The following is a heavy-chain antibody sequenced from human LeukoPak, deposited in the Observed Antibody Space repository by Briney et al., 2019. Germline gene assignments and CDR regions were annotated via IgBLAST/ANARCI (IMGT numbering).Heavy chain of an antibody. V-gene: IGHV1-18*01. Sequence: ASVKVSCKASGYTFTKYGISRVRQAPGQGLEWMGWISVYNGNTNYAQNLQGRVTMTTDTATSTAYMELRSLKSDDTAVYYCARDYYYASNWFDPWGQGTLVTVSS. J-gene: IGHJ5*02. CDR2: ISVYNGNT. D-gene: IGHD3-10*01. CDR3: ARDYYYASNWFDP. CDR1: GYTFTKYG.